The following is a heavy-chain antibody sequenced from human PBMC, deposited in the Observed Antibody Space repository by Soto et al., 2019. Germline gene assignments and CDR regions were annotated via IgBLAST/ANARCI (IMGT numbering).Heavy chain of an antibody. CDR1: GFTFSSYW. Sequence: GGSLRLSCAASGFTFSSYWMSWVRQAPGKGLEWVANIKQDGSEKYYVDSVKGRFTISRDNAKNSLYLQMNSLRAEDTAVYYGARDGGGPAAIGYYYYYIDVWGKGTTVTVSS. J-gene: IGHJ6*03. V-gene: IGHV3-7*01. CDR2: IKQDGSEK. D-gene: IGHD2-2*02. CDR3: ARDGGGPAAIGYYYYYIDV.